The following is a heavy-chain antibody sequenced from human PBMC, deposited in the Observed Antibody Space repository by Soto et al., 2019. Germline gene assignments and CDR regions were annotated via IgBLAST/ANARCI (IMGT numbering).Heavy chain of an antibody. D-gene: IGHD3-10*01. CDR2: IYYNGNI. J-gene: IGHJ4*02. CDR3: ATGRVYFGSEY. V-gene: IGHV4-59*01. Sequence: QVQLQESGPGLVKPLETLSLTCTVPGGSITSYYWSWVRQPPGKGLEWIGYIYYNGNINYNPSLKSRLSTSLDKSKNKLSLRLSSVTAADTAVYYCATGRVYFGSEYWGQGTLVTVSS. CDR1: GGSITSYY.